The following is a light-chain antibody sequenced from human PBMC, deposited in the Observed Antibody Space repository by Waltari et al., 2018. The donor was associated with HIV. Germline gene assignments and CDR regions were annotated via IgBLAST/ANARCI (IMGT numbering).Light chain of an antibody. V-gene: IGLV1-44*01. Sequence: QSVLTQPPSASGTPGQRVTFSCSASSSNIGSNPEDWYQKLPGTAPRLLIYNNQRPSGVPDRFSGSKSGTSASLAISGLQSEDEADYYCAAWDDSLNGHVLFGGGTKLTVL. CDR2: NN. J-gene: IGLJ2*01. CDR3: AAWDDSLNGHVL. CDR1: SSNIGSNP.